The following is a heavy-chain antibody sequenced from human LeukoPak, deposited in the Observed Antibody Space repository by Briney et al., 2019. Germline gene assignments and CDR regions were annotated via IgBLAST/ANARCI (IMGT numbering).Heavy chain of an antibody. V-gene: IGHV4-39*01. CDR3: ASQEEYYNILTGYYPLGFDP. CDR1: GGSISSSSYY. CDR2: IYYSGST. D-gene: IGHD3-9*01. J-gene: IGHJ5*02. Sequence: PSETLSLTCTVSGGSISSSSYYWGWIRQPPGKGLEWIGSIYYSGSTYYNPSLKSRVTISVDTSKNQFSLKLSPVTAADTAVYYCASQEEYYNILTGYYPLGFDPWGQGTLVTVSS.